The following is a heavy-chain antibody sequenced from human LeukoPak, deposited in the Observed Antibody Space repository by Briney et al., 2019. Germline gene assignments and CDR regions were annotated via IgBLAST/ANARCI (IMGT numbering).Heavy chain of an antibody. CDR1: GFTFRNYW. CDR3: ARDKSAGADTGSSFYY. Sequence: GGSLGLSCAASGFTFRNYWMTWVRQAPEKGREWGASIKQDGSEKYCVDSVKGRFTISRDNAKKSLYLQMNSLRAEDTAVYYCARDKSAGADTGSSFYYWGQGALVTVSS. V-gene: IGHV3-7*03. J-gene: IGHJ4*02. CDR2: IKQDGSEK. D-gene: IGHD3-10*01.